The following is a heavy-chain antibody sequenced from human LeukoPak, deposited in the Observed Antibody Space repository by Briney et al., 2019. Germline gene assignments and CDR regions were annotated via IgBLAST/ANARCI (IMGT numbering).Heavy chain of an antibody. D-gene: IGHD1-26*01. V-gene: IGHV3-23*01. CDR2: ISGSGGST. CDR3: AKGKWELLDFDY. CDR1: GFPFSSNP. Sequence: TGGSLGLSCQPSGFPFSSNPISGSRKPPGRGWNGVSAISGSGGSTYYADSVKGRFTISRDNSKNTLYLQMNSLRAEDTAVYYCAKGKWELLDFDYWGQGTLVTVSS. J-gene: IGHJ4*02.